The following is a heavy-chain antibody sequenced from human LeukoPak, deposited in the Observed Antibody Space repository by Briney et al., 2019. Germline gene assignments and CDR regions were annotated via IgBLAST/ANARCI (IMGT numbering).Heavy chain of an antibody. Sequence: SETLSLTCAVYGGSFSGYYWSWIRQPPGEGLEWIGEINHSGSTNYNPSLKSRVTISVDTSKNQFSLKLSSVTAADTAVYYCARGGIVVVVAATSFDIWGQGTMVTVSS. D-gene: IGHD2-15*01. J-gene: IGHJ3*02. CDR1: GGSFSGYY. CDR2: INHSGST. V-gene: IGHV4-34*01. CDR3: ARGGIVVVVAATSFDI.